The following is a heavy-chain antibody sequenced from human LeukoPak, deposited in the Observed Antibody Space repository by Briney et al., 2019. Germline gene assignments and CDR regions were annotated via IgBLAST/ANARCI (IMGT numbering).Heavy chain of an antibody. CDR2: INPNSGGT. J-gene: IGHJ4*02. Sequence: ASVKVSCKVSGYTFTGYYMHWVRQAPGQGLEWMGWINPNSGGTNYAQKFQGRVTMTRDTSISTAYMELSRLRSDDTAVYYCARPEHYYDSSGYSYWGQGTLVTVSS. CDR1: GYTFTGYY. CDR3: ARPEHYYDSSGYSY. V-gene: IGHV1-2*02. D-gene: IGHD3-22*01.